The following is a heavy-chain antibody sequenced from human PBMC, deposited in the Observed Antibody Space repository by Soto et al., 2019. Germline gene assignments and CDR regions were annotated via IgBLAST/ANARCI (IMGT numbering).Heavy chain of an antibody. V-gene: IGHV1-18*01. CDR2: ISAYNGNT. J-gene: IGHJ4*02. CDR1: GYTFTSYG. D-gene: IGHD2-21*02. CDR3: ASVLVWGGDCSPYYFDC. Sequence: QVQLVQSGAEVKKPGASVKVSCKASGYTFTSYGISWVRQAPGQGLEWMGWISAYNGNTNYAQKVQGRVTMTTDTSETPAYTGVRGLRSLSPAVYYCASVLVWGGDCSPYYFDCWGQGTLVTVSS.